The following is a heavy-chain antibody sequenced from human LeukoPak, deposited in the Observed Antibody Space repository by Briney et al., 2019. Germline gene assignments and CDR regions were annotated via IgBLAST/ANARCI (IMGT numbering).Heavy chain of an antibody. CDR2: ISGSGGTT. Sequence: GGSLRLSCAASGFTFSSYAMSWVRQAPGKGLEWVSAISGSGGTTYYTDSVKGRFTISRYNSKNTLYLQMNSLRTEDTAVYYCATDYPRDDFWSPYPSMDVWGKGTTVTVSS. CDR3: ATDYPRDDFWSPYPSMDV. CDR1: GFTFSSYA. V-gene: IGHV3-23*01. D-gene: IGHD3-3*01. J-gene: IGHJ6*03.